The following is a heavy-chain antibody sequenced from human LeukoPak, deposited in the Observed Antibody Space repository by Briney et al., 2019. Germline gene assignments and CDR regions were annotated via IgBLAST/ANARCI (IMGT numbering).Heavy chain of an antibody. CDR3: ARRRDGYNFGSFYFDY. V-gene: IGHV4-34*01. J-gene: IGHJ4*02. Sequence: SETLSLTCAVYGGSFSGYYWSWIRQPPGKGLEWIGEINHSGSTNYNPSLKSRVTISVDTSKNQFSPSLNSVTAADTAVYYCARRRDGYNFGSFYFDYWGQGILVTVSS. CDR2: INHSGST. D-gene: IGHD5-24*01. CDR1: GGSFSGYY.